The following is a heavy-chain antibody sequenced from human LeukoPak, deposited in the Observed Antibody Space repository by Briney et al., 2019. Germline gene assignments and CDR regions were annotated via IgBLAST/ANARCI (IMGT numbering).Heavy chain of an antibody. Sequence: GGSLRLSCAATGVTFSSFGMHWVRQSPGKGLEWVALIRHDGTNIYYADSVKGRFTISRDNAKNSLYLQMNSLRAGDTAVYYCARDGPRSVSGSSYFDYWGQGTLVTVSS. CDR1: GVTFSSFG. CDR2: IRHDGTNI. CDR3: ARDGPRSVSGSSYFDY. D-gene: IGHD6-13*01. J-gene: IGHJ4*02. V-gene: IGHV3-30*02.